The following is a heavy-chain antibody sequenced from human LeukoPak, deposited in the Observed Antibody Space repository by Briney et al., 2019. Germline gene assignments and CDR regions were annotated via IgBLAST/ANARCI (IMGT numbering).Heavy chain of an antibody. V-gene: IGHV3-53*01. Sequence: GGSLRLSCAASGFTVSSNYMSWVRQAPGKGLEWVSVVYSGGSTYYADSVKGRFTISRDNSKNTLYLQMNSLRAEDTAVYDCARWRSYQLPPDTVQGYWGQGTLVTVSS. CDR1: GFTVSSNY. D-gene: IGHD2-2*01. CDR3: ARWRSYQLPPDTVQGY. CDR2: VYSGGST. J-gene: IGHJ4*02.